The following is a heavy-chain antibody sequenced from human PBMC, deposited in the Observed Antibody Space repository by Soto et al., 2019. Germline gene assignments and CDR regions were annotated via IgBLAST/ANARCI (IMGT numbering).Heavy chain of an antibody. Sequence: SETLSLTCTVFGGSIDSYYWSWIRQAPGKGLEWIGHISDSGTTNYNPSLGSRVTISVDTSRNLFSLKLSSVTAADTAVYFCARDRWTSRANWFDPWGPGTLVTVSS. J-gene: IGHJ5*02. CDR3: ARDRWTSRANWFDP. D-gene: IGHD3-16*02. CDR1: GGSIDSYY. V-gene: IGHV4-59*12. CDR2: ISDSGTT.